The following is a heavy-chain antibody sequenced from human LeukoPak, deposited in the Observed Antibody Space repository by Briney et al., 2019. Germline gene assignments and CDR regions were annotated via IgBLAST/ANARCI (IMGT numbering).Heavy chain of an antibody. V-gene: IGHV3-21*01. CDR1: GPTFSTYS. Sequence: GRSRRPSCPASGPTFSTYSMNCVRQAPGEGLEWVSSISSSSNYIDYEDSGKGRFTIARDNARTSMYLQMHSLSAEDTAEYYCEKDKVLRYIDWLFDLECWGQVAMVTAS. CDR3: EKDKVLRYIDWLFDLEC. CDR2: ISSSSNYI. D-gene: IGHD3-9*01. J-gene: IGHJ4*02.